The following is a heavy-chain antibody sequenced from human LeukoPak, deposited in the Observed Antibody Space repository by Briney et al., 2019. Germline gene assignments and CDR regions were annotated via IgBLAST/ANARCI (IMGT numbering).Heavy chain of an antibody. V-gene: IGHV4-31*03. CDR3: ARAGGQVWSSFDS. D-gene: IGHD3-16*01. J-gene: IGHJ4*02. CDR1: GGSISSGGYY. Sequence: SQTLSLTCTVSGGSISSGGYYWSWIRQHPGKGLEWIGYIYYSGSTYYNPSLKSRLIISVDTSENQFSLKVSSVTAADTAVYYCARAGGQVWSSFDSWGQGTLVTSPQ. CDR2: IYYSGST.